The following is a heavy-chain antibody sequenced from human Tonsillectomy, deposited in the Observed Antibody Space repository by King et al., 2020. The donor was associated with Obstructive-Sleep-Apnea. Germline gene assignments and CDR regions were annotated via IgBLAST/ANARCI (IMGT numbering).Heavy chain of an antibody. V-gene: IGHV3-15*01. D-gene: IGHD6-19*01. CDR2: IKNKAEGGTT. Sequence: VQLVESGGGLVRTGGSLRLSCAASGFTFTIAWMSWVRPAPGEGLGGVGRIKNKAEGGTTDYAVPVKGRFPISRDDSKNTLYLQMNSLKIEDTGVYYGISDSSGWLGALDFDYWGQGTLVTVSS. J-gene: IGHJ4*02. CDR3: ISDSSGWLGALDFDY. CDR1: GFTFTIAW.